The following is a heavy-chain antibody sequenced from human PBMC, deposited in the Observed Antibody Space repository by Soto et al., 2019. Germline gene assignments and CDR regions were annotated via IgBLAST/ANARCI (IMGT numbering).Heavy chain of an antibody. CDR1: GFTFSSYA. J-gene: IGHJ6*02. D-gene: IGHD6-13*01. Sequence: PGGSLRLSCAASGFTFSSYAMSWVRQAPGKGLEWVSAISGSGGSTYYADSVKGRFTISRDNAKNSLYLQMNSLRAEDTAVYYCAREPGIAAAGTSNYYYGMDVWGQGTTVTVSS. CDR3: AREPGIAAAGTSNYYYGMDV. CDR2: ISGSGGST. V-gene: IGHV3-23*01.